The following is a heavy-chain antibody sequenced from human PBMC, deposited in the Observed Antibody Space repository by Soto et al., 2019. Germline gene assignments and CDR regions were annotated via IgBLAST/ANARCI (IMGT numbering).Heavy chain of an antibody. Sequence: ASVKVSCKASGGTFSSYAISWVRQAPGQGLEWMGGIIPIFGTANYAQKFQGRVTITADESTSTAYMELSSLRSEDTAVYYCAREVGRYCGGDCYSPPYYYYGMDVWGQGTTVTVSS. D-gene: IGHD2-21*02. CDR3: AREVGRYCGGDCYSPPYYYYGMDV. J-gene: IGHJ6*02. CDR1: GGTFSSYA. CDR2: IIPIFGTA. V-gene: IGHV1-69*13.